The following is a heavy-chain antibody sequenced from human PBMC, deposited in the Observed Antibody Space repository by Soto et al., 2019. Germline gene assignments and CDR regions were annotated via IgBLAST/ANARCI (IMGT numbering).Heavy chain of an antibody. D-gene: IGHD5-12*01. Sequence: QVQLVESGGGVVQPGRSLRLSCAASGFTFSSYDMHWVRQAPGKGLEWVAVIWYDGSNKYYADSVKGRFTISRDNSKNTLYLQMNSLRAEDTAVYYCAGGYVGLHFDYWGQGTLVTVSS. CDR3: AGGYVGLHFDY. CDR2: IWYDGSNK. J-gene: IGHJ4*02. CDR1: GFTFSSYD. V-gene: IGHV3-33*01.